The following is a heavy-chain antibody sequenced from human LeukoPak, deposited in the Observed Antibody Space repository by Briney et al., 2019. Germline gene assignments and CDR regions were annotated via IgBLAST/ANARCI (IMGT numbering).Heavy chain of an antibody. CDR3: AKGGYSYGLGY. V-gene: IGHV3-30*18. CDR1: GFTFSSYG. Sequence: GGSLRLSCAASGFTFSSYGMHWVRQAPGKGLEWVAVISYDGSNKYYADSVKGRFTISRDNSKNTLYLQMNSLRAEDTAVYYCAKGGYSYGLGYWGQGTLVTVSS. J-gene: IGHJ4*02. CDR2: ISYDGSNK. D-gene: IGHD5-18*01.